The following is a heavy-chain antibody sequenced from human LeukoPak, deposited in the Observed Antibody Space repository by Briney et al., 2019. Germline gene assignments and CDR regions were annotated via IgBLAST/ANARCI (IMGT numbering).Heavy chain of an antibody. D-gene: IGHD3-10*02. V-gene: IGHV3-48*03. CDR3: AELGITMIGGV. CDR1: GFIFSSYE. J-gene: IGHJ6*04. CDR2: ISSSGSTI. Sequence: PGGSLRLSCAASGFIFSSYEMNWVRQARGELLEGVSYISSSGSTIYYADSVKGRFTISRDNAKNSLYLQMNSLRAEDTAVYYCAELGITMIGGVWGKGTTVTISS.